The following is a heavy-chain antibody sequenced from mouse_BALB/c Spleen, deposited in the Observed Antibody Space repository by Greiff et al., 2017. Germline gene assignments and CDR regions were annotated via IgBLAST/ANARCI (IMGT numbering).Heavy chain of an antibody. CDR2: ISSGGST. CDR1: GFTFSSYA. Sequence: EVQRVESGGGLVKPGGSLKLSCAASGFTFSSYAMSWVRQTPGKRLEWVASISSGGSTYYPDSVKGRFTISRDNARNILYLQMSSLRSADTAVYYCARVAYDYDEGGDYWGQGTTVTVSS. D-gene: IGHD2-4*01. CDR3: ARVAYDYDEGGDY. J-gene: IGHJ2*01. V-gene: IGHV5-6-5*01.